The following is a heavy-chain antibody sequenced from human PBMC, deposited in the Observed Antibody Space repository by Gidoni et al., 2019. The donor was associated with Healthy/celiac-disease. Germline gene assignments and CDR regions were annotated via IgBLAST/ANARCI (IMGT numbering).Heavy chain of an antibody. V-gene: IGHV3-73*01. J-gene: IGHJ6*02. Sequence: EVQLVESGGGLVQPGGSLKLSCAASGFTFSGSAMHLVRQASGKGLEWVGRIRSKANSYATAYAASVKGRFTISRDDSKNTAYLQMNSLKTEDTAVYYCTRRSFPRSPVVPAAIQDYGMDVWGQGTTVTVSS. CDR3: TRRSFPRSPVVPAAIQDYGMDV. CDR2: IRSKANSYAT. CDR1: GFTFSGSA. D-gene: IGHD2-2*01.